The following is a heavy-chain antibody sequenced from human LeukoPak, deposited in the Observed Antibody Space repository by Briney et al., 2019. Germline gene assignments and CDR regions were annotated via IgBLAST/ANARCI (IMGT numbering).Heavy chain of an antibody. Sequence: GGSLRLSCAASGFTFSSYAMSWVRQAPGKGLEWVSAISGSGGSTYYADSVKGRFTISRDNSKNTLYLQMNSLRAEDTAVYYCAKDGEYCSGGSCYSSNAFDIWGQGTMVTVSS. CDR1: GFTFSSYA. V-gene: IGHV3-23*01. CDR2: ISGSGGST. CDR3: AKDGEYCSGGSCYSSNAFDI. D-gene: IGHD2-15*01. J-gene: IGHJ3*02.